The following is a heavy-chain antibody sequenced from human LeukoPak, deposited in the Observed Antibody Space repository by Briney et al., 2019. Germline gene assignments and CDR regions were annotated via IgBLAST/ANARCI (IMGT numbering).Heavy chain of an antibody. J-gene: IGHJ3*02. CDR1: GGSISSGSYS. CDR3: ARAEWELDDAFDI. D-gene: IGHD1-26*01. V-gene: IGHV4-61*02. CDR2: IYTSGST. Sequence: SETLSLTCTVSGGSISSGSYSWKWIRQPAGKGLEWIGRIYTSGSTNYNPSLKSRLTISVDTSKNQFSLKLSSVTAADTAVYYCARAEWELDDAFDIWGQGTMVTVSS.